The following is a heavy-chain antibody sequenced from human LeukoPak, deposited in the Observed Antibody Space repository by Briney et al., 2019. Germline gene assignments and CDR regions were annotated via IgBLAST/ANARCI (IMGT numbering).Heavy chain of an antibody. CDR1: GGSISSYY. CDR3: ARGVDY. V-gene: IGHV4-59*01. Sequence: SETLSLTCTVSGGSISSYYWSWIRQPPGKGLEWIGYIYYSGSTNYNPSLKSRVTISVDTSKNQFSLKLSSVTAADTAVYYCARGVDYWGQGTLVTVSS. CDR2: IYYSGST. J-gene: IGHJ4*02.